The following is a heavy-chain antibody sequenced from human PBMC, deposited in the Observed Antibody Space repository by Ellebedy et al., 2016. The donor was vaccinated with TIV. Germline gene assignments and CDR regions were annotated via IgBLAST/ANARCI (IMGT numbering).Heavy chain of an antibody. D-gene: IGHD3-10*01. CDR2: IYWDDDK. V-gene: IGHV2-5*02. Sequence: SGPTLVKPTQTLTLTCTFSGFSLSTSGVGVGWIRQPPGKALEWLALIYWDDDKRYSPSLKRRLTITKDTSKNQVVLTMTNMDPVDTATYYCAHSMATHLRVWFGDAVSPPRGGGVWFDPWGQGTLVTVSS. J-gene: IGHJ5*02. CDR3: AHSMATHLRVWFGDAVSPPRGGGVWFDP. CDR1: GFSLSTSGVG.